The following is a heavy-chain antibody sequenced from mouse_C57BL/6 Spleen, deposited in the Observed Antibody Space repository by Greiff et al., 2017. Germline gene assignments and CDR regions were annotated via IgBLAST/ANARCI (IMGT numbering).Heavy chain of an antibody. Sequence: VQLQQPGAELVTPGASVKLSCKASGYTFTSYWMHWVQQRPGRGLEWIGRIDPDSGGTKYNEKFKSKATLTVDKPASTAYMQLSSLTSEDSAGDDCARGGSSSYWYFDVWGTGTTVTVSS. V-gene: IGHV1-72*01. CDR3: ARGGSSSYWYFDV. D-gene: IGHD1-1*01. J-gene: IGHJ1*03. CDR2: IDPDSGGT. CDR1: GYTFTSYW.